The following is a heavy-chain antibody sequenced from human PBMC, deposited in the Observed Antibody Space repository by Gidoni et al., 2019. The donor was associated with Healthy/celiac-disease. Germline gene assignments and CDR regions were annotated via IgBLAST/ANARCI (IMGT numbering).Heavy chain of an antibody. CDR2: ISGSGGST. D-gene: IGHD6-13*01. V-gene: IGHV3-23*04. Sequence: EVQLVESGGGLVQPGGSLRLSCAASGFTFSSYAMSWVRQAPGKGLEWVSAISGSGGSTYYADSVKGRFTISRDNSKNTLYLQMNSLRAEDTAVYYCAKDRQGSSSWLVYYFDYWGQGTLVTVSS. CDR3: AKDRQGSSSWLVYYFDY. J-gene: IGHJ4*02. CDR1: GFTFSSYA.